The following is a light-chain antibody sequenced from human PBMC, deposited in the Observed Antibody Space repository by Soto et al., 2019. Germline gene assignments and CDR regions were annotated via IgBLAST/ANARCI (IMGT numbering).Light chain of an antibody. Sequence: QSALTQPRSVSGSPGQSVTIYCTGTSSDVGLYNYVSWYQQHPGKAPKLIIYDVSKRPSGVPDRFSGSKSGNTASLTISGLQAEVEGEYFCCSYGGSYTPYVFGTGTKVTVL. CDR3: CSYGGSYTPYV. CDR2: DVS. J-gene: IGLJ1*01. CDR1: SSDVGLYNY. V-gene: IGLV2-11*01.